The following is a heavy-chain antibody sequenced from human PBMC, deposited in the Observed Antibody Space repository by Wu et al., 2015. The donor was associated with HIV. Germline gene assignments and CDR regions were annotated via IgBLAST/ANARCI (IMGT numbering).Heavy chain of an antibody. V-gene: IGHV1-69*05. CDR2: INPILDTE. J-gene: IGHJ3*02. Sequence: QVQLVQSGAEVKKPGSSVKVSCKASGGTFSTYAISWVRRAPGQGLEWMGGINPILDTENYAQNLQGRVTITMDESTRTAYMELSSLRSEDTAVYYCVGGYSYGRTPNAFDIWGQGTMVTVSS. CDR1: GGTFSTYA. CDR3: VGGYSYGRTPNAFDI. D-gene: IGHD5-18*01.